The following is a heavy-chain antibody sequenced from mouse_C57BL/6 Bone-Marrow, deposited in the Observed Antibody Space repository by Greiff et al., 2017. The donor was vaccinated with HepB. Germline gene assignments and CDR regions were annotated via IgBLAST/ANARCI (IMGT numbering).Heavy chain of an antibody. J-gene: IGHJ1*03. CDR3: AREYSNHGYFDV. D-gene: IGHD2-5*01. Sequence: QVQLQQPGAELVKPGASVKLSCKASGYTFTSYWMQWVKQRPGQGLEWIGEIDPSDSYTNYNQKFKGKATLTVDTSSSTAYMQLSSLTSEDSAVYYCAREYSNHGYFDVWGTGTTVTVSS. CDR1: GYTFTSYW. V-gene: IGHV1-50*01. CDR2: IDPSDSYT.